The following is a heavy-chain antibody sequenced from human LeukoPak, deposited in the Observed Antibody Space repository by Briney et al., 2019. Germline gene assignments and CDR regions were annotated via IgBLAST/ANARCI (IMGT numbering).Heavy chain of an antibody. CDR1: GFTFSSYG. Sequence: GGSLRLSCAASGFTFSSYGMHWVRQAPGKGLEWVAFIRYDGSNKYYADSVKGRLTISRDNSKNTLYLQMNSLRAEDTAVYYCAKESGADWAVAGTGYFDYWGQGTLVTVSS. V-gene: IGHV3-30*02. J-gene: IGHJ4*02. D-gene: IGHD6-19*01. CDR3: AKESGADWAVAGTGYFDY. CDR2: IRYDGSNK.